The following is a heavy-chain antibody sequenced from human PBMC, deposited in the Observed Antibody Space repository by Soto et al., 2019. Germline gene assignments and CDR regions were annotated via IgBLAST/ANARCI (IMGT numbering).Heavy chain of an antibody. V-gene: IGHV3-7*03. J-gene: IGHJ6*02. CDR2: IKQDGSEK. Sequence: EVQLVESGGGLVQPGGSLRLSCAASGFTFSSYWMSWVRQAPGKGLEWVANIKQDGSEKYYVDSVKGRFTISRDNAKSSLYLRMNSLRAEDTAVYYCARPGYCSGGSCWNYYYGMDVWGQGTTVTVSS. D-gene: IGHD2-15*01. CDR1: GFTFSSYW. CDR3: ARPGYCSGGSCWNYYYGMDV.